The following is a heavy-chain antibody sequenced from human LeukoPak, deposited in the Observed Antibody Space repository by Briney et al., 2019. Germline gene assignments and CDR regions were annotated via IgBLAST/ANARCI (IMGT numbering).Heavy chain of an antibody. CDR1: GFTFSSYD. Sequence: GGSLRLSCAASGFTFSSYDMHWVRQAPGKGLEWVAGTSYDGSSKYYADSVKGRFTISRDNSKNTLDLQMNSLRFDDTSVYYCASSDILTGYYENWGQGTLVTVSS. CDR3: ASSDILTGYYEN. V-gene: IGHV3-30*19. D-gene: IGHD3-9*01. J-gene: IGHJ4*02. CDR2: TSYDGSSK.